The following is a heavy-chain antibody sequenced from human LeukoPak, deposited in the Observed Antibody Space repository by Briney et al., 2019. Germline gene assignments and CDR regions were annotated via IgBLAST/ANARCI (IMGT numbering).Heavy chain of an antibody. Sequence: SETLSLTCAVSGGSISSGGYSWSWIRQPPGKGLEWIGYIYYSGSTYYNPSLKSRVTISVDTSKNQFSLKLSSVAAADTAVYYCARVGVYGYDSSGYYYQEHFDYWGQGTLVTVSS. CDR3: ARVGVYGYDSSGYYYQEHFDY. CDR1: GGSISSGGYS. CDR2: IYYSGST. V-gene: IGHV4-30-4*07. D-gene: IGHD3-22*01. J-gene: IGHJ4*02.